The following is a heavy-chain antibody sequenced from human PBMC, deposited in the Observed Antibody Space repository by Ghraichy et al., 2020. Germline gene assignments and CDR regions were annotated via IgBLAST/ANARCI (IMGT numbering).Heavy chain of an antibody. CDR3: ARRVVYFYMDV. CDR2: INDSGST. D-gene: IGHD3-10*01. V-gene: IGHV4-34*01. CDR1: GGSFSGYY. J-gene: IGHJ6*03. Sequence: SETLSLTCAVYGGSFSGYYWSWIRQPPGKGLEWIGEINDSGSTNYNPSLKSRVTISVETSKNQVSLKLRSVTAADTADYYCARRVVYFYMDVWGIGTTVTVSS.